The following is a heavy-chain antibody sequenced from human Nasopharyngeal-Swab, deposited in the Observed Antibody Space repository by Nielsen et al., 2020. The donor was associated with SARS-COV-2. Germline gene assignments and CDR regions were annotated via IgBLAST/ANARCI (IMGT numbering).Heavy chain of an antibody. CDR1: GGSISGSNYY. V-gene: IGHV4-39*07. D-gene: IGHD3-3*01. J-gene: IGHJ4*02. CDR2: IFYRGNT. CDR3: ARDPGDFWSGGPGY. Sequence: GSLRLSCTVSGGSISGSNYYWGWIRQPPGKGLEWIGSIFYRGNTFYNSSLKSRVAISVDLSKNHFSLNLYSMIAADTAVYYCARDPGDFWSGGPGYWGQGTLVTVSS.